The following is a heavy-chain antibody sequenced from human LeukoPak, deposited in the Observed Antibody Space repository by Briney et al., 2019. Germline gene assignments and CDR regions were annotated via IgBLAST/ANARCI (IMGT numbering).Heavy chain of an antibody. V-gene: IGHV1-2*02. CDR2: INPNSGGT. Sequence: ASVKVSCKASGYTFTGYYMHWVRQAPGQGLEWMGWINPNSGGTNYAQKFQGRVTMTRDTSISTAYMELSRLRSDDTAVYYCARVTYSSSSGRYYYYMDVWGKGTTVTISS. CDR1: GYTFTGYY. D-gene: IGHD6-6*01. J-gene: IGHJ6*03. CDR3: ARVTYSSSSGRYYYYMDV.